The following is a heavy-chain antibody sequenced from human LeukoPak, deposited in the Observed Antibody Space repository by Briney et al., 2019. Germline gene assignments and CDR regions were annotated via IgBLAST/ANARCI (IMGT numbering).Heavy chain of an antibody. J-gene: IGHJ4*02. CDR2: IYHSGST. Sequence: TLSLTCAVSGGSISSGGYSWSWIRQPPGKGLEWIGYIYHSGSTYYNPSLKSRVTISVDRSKNQFSLKLSSVTAADTAVYYCARGGEYYYGSGSPNYFDYWGQGTLVTASS. CDR3: ARGGEYYYGSGSPNYFDY. CDR1: GGSISSGGYS. D-gene: IGHD3-10*01. V-gene: IGHV4-30-2*01.